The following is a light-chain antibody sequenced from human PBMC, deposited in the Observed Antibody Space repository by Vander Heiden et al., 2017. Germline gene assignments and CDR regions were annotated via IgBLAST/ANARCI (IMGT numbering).Light chain of an antibody. V-gene: IGLV3-25*03. Sequence: SYELTQPPSVSVSPGQTARITCSGDALPKKYAYWYQQKPGQAPVLVIYKDSERPSGIPERFSGSSSGTTVTSTISGVQAEDEADYYCQSADSSGTYKVFGGGTKLTVL. CDR2: KDS. CDR3: QSADSSGTYKV. J-gene: IGLJ2*01. CDR1: ALPKKY.